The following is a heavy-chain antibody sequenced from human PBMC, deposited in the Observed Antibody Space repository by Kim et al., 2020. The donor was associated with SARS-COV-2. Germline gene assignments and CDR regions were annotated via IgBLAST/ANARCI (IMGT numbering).Heavy chain of an antibody. V-gene: IGHV3-23*01. CDR3: AKKSRARAAGPIGCDY. CDR1: GFTFSSYA. D-gene: IGHD6-13*01. J-gene: IGHJ4*02. Sequence: GGSLRLSCAASGFTFSSYAMSWVRQAPGKGLEWVSAISGSGGSTYYADSVKGRFTISRDNSKNTLYLQMNSLRAEDTAVYYCAKKSRARAAGPIGCDYWGQGTLVTVSS. CDR2: ISGSGGST.